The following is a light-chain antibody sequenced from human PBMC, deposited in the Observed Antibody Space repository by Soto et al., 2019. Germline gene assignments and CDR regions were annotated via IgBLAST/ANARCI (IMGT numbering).Light chain of an antibody. J-gene: IGKJ3*01. CDR2: GAS. CDR3: QQYGSSPPIT. CDR1: QSVSSSY. Sequence: EIVLTQSPGTLSLSPGERATLSCRASQSVSSSYLAWYQQKPGQAPRLLIYGASSRATGIPDRFSGSGSGTDFTLTISRLEPEDSAVNYCQQYGSSPPITFGPGTKVDIK. V-gene: IGKV3-20*01.